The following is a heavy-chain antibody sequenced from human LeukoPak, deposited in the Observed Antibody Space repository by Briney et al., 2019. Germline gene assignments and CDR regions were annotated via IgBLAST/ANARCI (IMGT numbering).Heavy chain of an antibody. CDR1: GFTFSTYA. J-gene: IGHJ4*02. Sequence: GGSLRLSCAASGFTFSTYAMHWVRQAPGKGLEWVAFISYDGSNKYSADSVKGRFTISRDNSKNTLYLQMNSLRAEDTAVYYCAKGMYYDSSGYPNWGQGTLVTVSS. CDR2: ISYDGSNK. D-gene: IGHD3-22*01. CDR3: AKGMYYDSSGYPN. V-gene: IGHV3-30-3*01.